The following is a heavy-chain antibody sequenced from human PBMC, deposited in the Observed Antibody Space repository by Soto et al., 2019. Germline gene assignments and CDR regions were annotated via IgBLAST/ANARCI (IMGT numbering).Heavy chain of an antibody. CDR3: ARGGGFGEQYSDAFDI. D-gene: IGHD3-10*01. Sequence: EVQLVETGGGLVQAGGSLRLSCAASGFTFSGHGMHWVRQAAGESLEWVSVIGTSGHAFYADSVKGRFTITREEAKNSGYLQMNSLRDGDTAVYYCARGGGFGEQYSDAFDIWGQGTMVTVSS. J-gene: IGHJ3*02. CDR1: GFTFSGHG. CDR2: IGTSGHA. V-gene: IGHV3-13*01.